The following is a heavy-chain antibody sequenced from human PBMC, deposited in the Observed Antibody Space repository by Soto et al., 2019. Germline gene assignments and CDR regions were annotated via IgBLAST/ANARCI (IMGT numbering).Heavy chain of an antibody. D-gene: IGHD3-16*01. CDR3: ARQGDNWFDP. Sequence: LSLPCTVSGGSLSSSSYYWGWIRQPPGKGLEGIGSIYYSGSTYYNPPLKSRVTISVDTSKNQFSLKLSSVTAADTAVYYCARQGDNWFDPWGQGTRGTVSS. J-gene: IGHJ5*02. CDR2: IYYSGST. V-gene: IGHV4-39*01. CDR1: GGSLSSSSYY.